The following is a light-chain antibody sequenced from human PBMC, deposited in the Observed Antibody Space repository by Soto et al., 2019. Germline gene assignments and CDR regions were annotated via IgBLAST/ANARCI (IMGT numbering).Light chain of an antibody. CDR3: QQYNNWPPPLT. CDR1: QSVSSN. V-gene: IGKV3-15*01. Sequence: EIVMTQSPATLSVSPGERATISCRASQSVSSNLAWYQQKPGQAPRLLIYGASTRATGIPARFSGSGSGTEFTLTISSLQSEDFAVYYCQQYNNWPPPLTFGGGTKVEIK. CDR2: GAS. J-gene: IGKJ4*01.